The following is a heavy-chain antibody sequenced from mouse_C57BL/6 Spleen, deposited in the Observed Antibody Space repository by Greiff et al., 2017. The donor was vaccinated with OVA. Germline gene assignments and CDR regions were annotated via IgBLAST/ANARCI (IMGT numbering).Heavy chain of an antibody. Sequence: EVQLQQSGPELVKPGASVKISCKASGYTFTDYYMNWVKQSHGKSLEWIGDINPNNGGTSYNQKFKGKATLTVDKSSSTAYMELRSLTSEDSAVYYCARWIPNYYGSSYGYFDVWGTGTTVTVSS. CDR3: ARWIPNYYGSSYGYFDV. CDR2: INPNNGGT. CDR1: GYTFTDYY. D-gene: IGHD1-1*01. V-gene: IGHV1-26*01. J-gene: IGHJ1*03.